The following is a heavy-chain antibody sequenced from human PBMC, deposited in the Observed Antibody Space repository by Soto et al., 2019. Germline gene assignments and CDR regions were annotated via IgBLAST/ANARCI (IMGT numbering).Heavy chain of an antibody. J-gene: IGHJ6*02. V-gene: IGHV1-2*02. D-gene: IGHD3-10*01. CDR1: GYTFTGYY. CDR2: INPNSGGT. Sequence: RASVKVSCKASGYTFTGYYMHWVRQAPGQGLEWMRWINPNSGGTNYAQKFQGRVTMTRDTSISTAYMELSRLRSDDTAVYYCARAMVRGVIIVGRYYYYGMDVCGQGTTVTVSS. CDR3: ARAMVRGVIIVGRYYYYGMDV.